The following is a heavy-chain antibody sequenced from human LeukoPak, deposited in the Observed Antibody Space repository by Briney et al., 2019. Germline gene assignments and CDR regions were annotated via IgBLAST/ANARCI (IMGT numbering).Heavy chain of an antibody. D-gene: IGHD3-9*01. Sequence: GGSLRLSCAASGFTFSSYWMSWVRQAPGKGLEWVANIKQDGSEKYYVDSVKGRFTISRDNAKNSLYLQMNSLRAEDTAVYYCARDRSAYFDWFTNDAFDLWGQGTMVTVSS. CDR2: IKQDGSEK. CDR3: ARDRSAYFDWFTNDAFDL. CDR1: GFTFSSYW. V-gene: IGHV3-7*01. J-gene: IGHJ3*01.